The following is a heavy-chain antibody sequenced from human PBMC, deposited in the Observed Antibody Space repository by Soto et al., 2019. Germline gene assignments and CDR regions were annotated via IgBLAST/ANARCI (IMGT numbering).Heavy chain of an antibody. CDR3: ARALDGYNYVSYYDY. CDR2: TYYRSKWYN. Sequence: PSQTLSLTCAISGDSVSSNSAAWNWVRQSPSRGLEWLGRTYYRSKWYNDYAVSVKSRITINPDTSKNQFSLQLNSVTPEDTAVYYCARALDGYNYVSYYDYWSQGTLVTVSS. J-gene: IGHJ4*02. D-gene: IGHD5-12*01. CDR1: GDSVSSNSAA. V-gene: IGHV6-1*01.